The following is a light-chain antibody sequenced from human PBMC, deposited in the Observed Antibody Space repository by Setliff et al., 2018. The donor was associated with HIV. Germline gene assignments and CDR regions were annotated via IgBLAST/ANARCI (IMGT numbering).Light chain of an antibody. Sequence: QSALPQLAPVSGSPGQSITISCTGTSSDVGGYIYVSWYQQHPGKAPKLMIYDASKRPSGVSNRFSGSKSGNTASLTISGLQAEDEADYYCSSYTSSSTGPYVFGTGTKVTVL. CDR2: DAS. J-gene: IGLJ1*01. CDR1: SSDVGGYIY. CDR3: SSYTSSSTGPYV. V-gene: IGLV2-14*01.